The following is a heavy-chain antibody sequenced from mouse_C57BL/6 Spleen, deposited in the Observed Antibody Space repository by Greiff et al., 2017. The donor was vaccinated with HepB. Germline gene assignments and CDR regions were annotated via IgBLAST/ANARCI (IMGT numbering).Heavy chain of an antibody. CDR2: ISSGGSYT. Sequence: EVKLVESGGDLVKPGGSLKLSCAASGFTFSSYGMSWVRQTPVKRLEWVATISSGGSYTYYPDSVKGRFTISRDNAKNTMYLQMSSLKSEDTAMYYCARQHGSSSSWFAYWGQGTLVTVSA. CDR1: GFTFSSYG. CDR3: ARQHGSSSSWFAY. D-gene: IGHD1-1*01. V-gene: IGHV5-6*01. J-gene: IGHJ3*01.